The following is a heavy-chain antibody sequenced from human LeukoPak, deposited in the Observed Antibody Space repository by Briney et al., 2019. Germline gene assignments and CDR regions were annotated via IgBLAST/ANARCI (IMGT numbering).Heavy chain of an antibody. J-gene: IGHJ4*02. V-gene: IGHV3-74*01. CDR1: GFTFSSYW. Sequence: PGGSLRLSCAASGFTFSSYWMHWVRQAPGKGLEWVSRINTDGSSTTYADSVKGRFTISRDNSKNTLYLQMNSLRAEDTAVYYCAALMEMDYWGQGTLVTVSS. CDR3: AALMEMDY. D-gene: IGHD1-1*01. CDR2: INTDGSST.